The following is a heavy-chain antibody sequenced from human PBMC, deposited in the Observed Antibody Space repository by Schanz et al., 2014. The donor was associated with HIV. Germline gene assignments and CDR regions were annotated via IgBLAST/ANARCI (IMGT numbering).Heavy chain of an antibody. Sequence: EVQLLESGGGLEQPGGSLRLEGAASGVTDRNEGSDWVRQAPGKGLEWVSSISESGGRTYYADSVNGRFTISRDNSKNTLYLQMTTLRIDDTAVYYCAKPEYDSRGNSPPHFPIWCQGTLVTVSS. D-gene: IGHD3-22*01. V-gene: IGHV3-23*01. CDR2: ISESGGRT. CDR3: AKPEYDSRGNSPPHFPI. CDR1: GVTDRNEG. J-gene: IGHJ4*02.